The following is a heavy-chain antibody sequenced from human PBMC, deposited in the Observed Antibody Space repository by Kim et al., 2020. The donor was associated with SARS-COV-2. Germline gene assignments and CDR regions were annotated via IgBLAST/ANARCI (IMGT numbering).Heavy chain of an antibody. D-gene: IGHD6-6*01. CDR1: GFTFSSYG. CDR2: IWYDGSNK. Sequence: GGSLRLSCAASGFTFSSYGMHWVRQAPGKGLEWVAVIWYDGSNKYYADSVKGRFTISRDNSKNTLYLQMNSLRAEDTAVYYCARTLIAARLYYDYGMDVWGQGTTVTVSS. V-gene: IGHV3-33*01. CDR3: ARTLIAARLYYDYGMDV. J-gene: IGHJ6*02.